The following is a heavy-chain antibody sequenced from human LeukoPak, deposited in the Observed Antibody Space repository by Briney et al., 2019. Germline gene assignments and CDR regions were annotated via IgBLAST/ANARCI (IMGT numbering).Heavy chain of an antibody. V-gene: IGHV1-2*02. CDR1: GYTFTGYY. Sequence: ASVKVSCKASGYTFTGYYMHWVRQAPGQGLEWMGWINPNSGGTNYAQKFQGRVTMTRDTSISTAYMELSRLRSDDTAVYYCARAHRKSPPNWFDPWGQGTLVTVSS. D-gene: IGHD1-14*01. CDR2: INPNSGGT. J-gene: IGHJ5*02. CDR3: ARAHRKSPPNWFDP.